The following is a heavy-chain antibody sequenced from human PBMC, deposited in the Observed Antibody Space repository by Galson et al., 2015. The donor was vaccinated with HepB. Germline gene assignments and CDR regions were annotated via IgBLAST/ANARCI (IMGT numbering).Heavy chain of an antibody. CDR2: IRYDGRIK. D-gene: IGHD5-12*01. V-gene: IGHV3-30*02. J-gene: IGHJ4*02. CDR3: ARNTPSSGYHGLHY. Sequence: SLRLSCPAYGFTFSNPGMQWVRQAPRKGLEGGAYIRYDGRIKYDADSVKGRFTISRDNSKNTLYLQMNSLRAEDTAVYYCARNTPSSGYHGLHYGGQGTLVTVSP. CDR1: GFTFSNPG.